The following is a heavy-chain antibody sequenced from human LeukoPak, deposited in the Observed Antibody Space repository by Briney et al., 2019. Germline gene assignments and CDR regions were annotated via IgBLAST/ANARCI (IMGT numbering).Heavy chain of an antibody. Sequence: SVKVSCKASGGTFSSYAISWVRQAPGQGLEWMGRIIPIFGTANYAQKFQGRVTITTDESTSTAYMELSSLRSEDTAVYYRARDKEVSYDSSGYYRTPFDYWGQGTLVTVSS. V-gene: IGHV1-69*05. J-gene: IGHJ4*02. CDR3: ARDKEVSYDSSGYYRTPFDY. CDR1: GGTFSSYA. D-gene: IGHD3-22*01. CDR2: IIPIFGTA.